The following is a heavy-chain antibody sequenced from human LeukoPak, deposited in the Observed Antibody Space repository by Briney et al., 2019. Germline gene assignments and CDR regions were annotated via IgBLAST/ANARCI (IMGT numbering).Heavy chain of an antibody. CDR2: ISGLDDST. V-gene: IGHV3-23*01. J-gene: IGHJ4*02. Sequence: GGSLRLSCAASGFTFSSYAMSWVRQAPGKGLEWVSSISGLDDSTYYADSVKGRFTISRDNSKNTLYLQMNSLRAEDTAVYYCAKASTLTGGYFDYWGQGTLVTVSS. CDR1: GFTFSSYA. CDR3: AKASTLTGGYFDY. D-gene: IGHD3-10*01.